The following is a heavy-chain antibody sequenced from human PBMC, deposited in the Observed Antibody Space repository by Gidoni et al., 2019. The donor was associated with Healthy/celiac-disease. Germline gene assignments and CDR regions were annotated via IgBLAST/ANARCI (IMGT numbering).Heavy chain of an antibody. V-gene: IGHV1-69*04. CDR1: GGPFSSYA. Sequence: QVQLVQSGAEVKKPGSSVKVSCKASGGPFSSYAISWVRQAPGQGLEWMGRIIPILGIANYAQKFQGRVTITADKSTSTAYMELSSLRSEDTAVYYCARGSSTGDYFDYWGQGTLVTVSS. D-gene: IGHD6-13*01. CDR3: ARGSSTGDYFDY. J-gene: IGHJ4*02. CDR2: IIPILGIA.